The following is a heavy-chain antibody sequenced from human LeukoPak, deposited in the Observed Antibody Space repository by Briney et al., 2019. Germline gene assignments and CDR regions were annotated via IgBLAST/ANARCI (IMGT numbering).Heavy chain of an antibody. CDR2: INHSGST. CDR3: ARGYSEQQLDQTLYLKNWFDP. J-gene: IGHJ5*02. Sequence: SETLSLTCAVYGGSFSGYYWSWIRQPPGKGLEWIGEINHSGSTNYNPSLKSRVTISVDTSKNQFSLKLSSVTAADTAVYYCARGYSEQQLDQTLYLKNWFDPWGQGTLVTVSS. CDR1: GGSFSGYY. D-gene: IGHD6-13*01. V-gene: IGHV4-34*01.